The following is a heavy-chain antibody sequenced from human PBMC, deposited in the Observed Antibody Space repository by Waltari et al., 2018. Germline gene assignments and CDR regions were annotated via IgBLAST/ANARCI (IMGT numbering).Heavy chain of an antibody. V-gene: IGHV4-4*07. CDR3: ARLMVRGVRYYYGMDV. CDR2: IYTSGST. D-gene: IGHD3-10*01. J-gene: IGHJ6*02. CDR1: GGSISSYY. Sequence: QVQLQESGPGLVKPSETLSLTCTVSGGSISSYYWSWIRQPAGKGLEWIGRIYTSGSTNYNPAPKSRVTMSGDTSKNQFSLKLSAVTAADTAVYYCARLMVRGVRYYYGMDVWGQGTTVTVSS.